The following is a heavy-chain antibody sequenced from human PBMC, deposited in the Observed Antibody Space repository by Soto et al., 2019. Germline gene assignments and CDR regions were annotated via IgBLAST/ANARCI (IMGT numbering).Heavy chain of an antibody. V-gene: IGHV3-23*01. D-gene: IGHD3-22*01. CDR3: AKDKNYYDSSGYYPYFDY. CDR2: ISGSGGST. CDR1: GFTFSSYA. J-gene: IGHJ4*02. Sequence: GGSLRLSCAASGFTFSSYAMSWVRQAPGKGLEWVSAISGSGGSTYYADSVKGRFTISRDNSKNTLYLQMNSLRAEDTAVYYCAKDKNYYDSSGYYPYFDYWGQGTLVTVSS.